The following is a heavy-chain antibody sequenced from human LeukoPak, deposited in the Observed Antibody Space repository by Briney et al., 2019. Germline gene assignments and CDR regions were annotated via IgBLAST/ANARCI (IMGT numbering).Heavy chain of an antibody. V-gene: IGHV4-59*01. CDR1: GGSISSYY. CDR2: IYYSGST. J-gene: IGHJ6*02. D-gene: IGHD2-15*01. Sequence: SETLSLTCTVSGGSISSYYWSWIRQPPGKGLEWIGYIYYSGSTNYNPSLKSRVTISVDTSKNQFSLKLSSVTAADTAVYYCAGGYCSGGSCYSPIYYCGMGVWGQGTTVTVSS. CDR3: AGGYCSGGSCYSPIYYCGMGV.